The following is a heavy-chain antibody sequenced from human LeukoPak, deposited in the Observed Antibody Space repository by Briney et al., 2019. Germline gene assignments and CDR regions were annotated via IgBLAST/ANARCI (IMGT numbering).Heavy chain of an antibody. CDR1: GDSVSSNTAA. V-gene: IGHV6-1*01. CDR2: TYYRSGWYN. CDR3: ARGGSYSFDY. J-gene: IGHJ4*02. D-gene: IGHD1-26*01. Sequence: SQTLSLTCALSGDSVSSNTAAWNWIRQSPSRGLEWLGSTYYRSGWYNDYAVSVISRITINPDTSRNQFSLQLNSVTPEDTAVYYCARGGSYSFDYWGQGTLVTVSS.